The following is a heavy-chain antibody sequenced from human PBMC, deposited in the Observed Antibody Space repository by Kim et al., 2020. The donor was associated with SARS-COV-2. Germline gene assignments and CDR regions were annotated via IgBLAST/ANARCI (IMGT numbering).Heavy chain of an antibody. J-gene: IGHJ6*02. Sequence: ASVKVSCKASGYTFTSYGISWVRQAPGQGLEWMGWISAYNGNTNYAQKLQGRVTMTTDTSTSTAYMELRSLRSDDTAVYYCARDVLGNYYYGMDVWGQGTTVTVSS. CDR2: ISAYNGNT. CDR3: ARDVLGNYYYGMDV. V-gene: IGHV1-18*01. D-gene: IGHD3-16*01. CDR1: GYTFTSYG.